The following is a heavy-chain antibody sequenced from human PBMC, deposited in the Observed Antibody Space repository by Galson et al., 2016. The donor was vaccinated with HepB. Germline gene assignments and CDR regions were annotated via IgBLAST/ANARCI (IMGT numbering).Heavy chain of an antibody. CDR1: GFTFSDYY. D-gene: IGHD3-22*01. CDR3: ARGANYYDSSHYYAFDF. CDR2: ISSSTYT. Sequence: SLRLSCAASGFTFSDYYMSWIRQAPGKGLEWVSYISSSTYTNYADSVKGRFTISRDIAKSSLYLQMNSLTAEDSAVDYCARGANYYDSSHYYAFDFWGQGTIVTVAS. V-gene: IGHV3-11*05. J-gene: IGHJ3*01.